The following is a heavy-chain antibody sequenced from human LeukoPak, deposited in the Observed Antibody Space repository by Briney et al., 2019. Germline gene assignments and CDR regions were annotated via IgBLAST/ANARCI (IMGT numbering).Heavy chain of an antibody. D-gene: IGHD3-22*01. CDR1: GGPISSGGYF. CDR2: LYYSETA. V-gene: IGHV4-31*03. CDR3: ARGPPRNPSGYYYLDAFDI. J-gene: IGHJ3*02. Sequence: SHTLSLTCTVSGGPISSGGYFWRWIRQHPGKGLLWIWHLYYSETAYYILSLKSRVTIAVDTSKSQFSLNLSSVTAADTAVYFCARGPPRNPSGYYYLDAFDIWGQGTMVTVSS.